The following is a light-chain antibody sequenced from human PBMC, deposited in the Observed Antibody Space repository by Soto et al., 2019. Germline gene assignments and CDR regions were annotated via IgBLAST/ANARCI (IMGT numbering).Light chain of an antibody. V-gene: IGKV1-5*03. J-gene: IGKJ1*01. CDR2: KAS. CDR3: QQDNSYWT. Sequence: DIQMTQSPSTLSASVGDRVTITCRASQSISSWLAWYQQKPGKAPKLLIYKASSLKSGVPSRFSGSGSGTEFTLTISSLQPDDFATYYCQQDNSYWTFGQGTKVEIK. CDR1: QSISSW.